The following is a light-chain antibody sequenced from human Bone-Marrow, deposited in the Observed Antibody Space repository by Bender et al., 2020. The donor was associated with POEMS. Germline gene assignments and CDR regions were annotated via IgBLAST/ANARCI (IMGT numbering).Light chain of an antibody. J-gene: IGLJ1*01. CDR2: DVS. CDR3: ASYAGGSNYA. Sequence: QSALTQPASLSGSPGQSIIISCTGISDNYVSWYQQHPGKAPKLMLFDVSNRPSGVSSRFSGSKSGNTASLTISGLQAEDEADYYCASYAGGSNYAFGSGTKVTVL. V-gene: IGLV2-14*03. CDR1: SDNY.